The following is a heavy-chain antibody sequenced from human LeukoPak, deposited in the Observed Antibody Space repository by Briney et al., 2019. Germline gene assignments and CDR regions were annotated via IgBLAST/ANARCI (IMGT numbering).Heavy chain of an antibody. V-gene: IGHV3-23*01. D-gene: IGHD3-10*02. J-gene: IGHJ4*02. CDR2: VSGSGGST. CDR3: AKGITKFVSPFDY. Sequence: GGTLRLSCAASGFTFSSYGMSWVRQAPGKGLEWVSAVSGSGGSTYYADSVKGRFTISRDNSKNTLYLQMNSLRAEDTAVYYCAKGITKFVSPFDYWGQGTLVTVSS. CDR1: GFTFSSYG.